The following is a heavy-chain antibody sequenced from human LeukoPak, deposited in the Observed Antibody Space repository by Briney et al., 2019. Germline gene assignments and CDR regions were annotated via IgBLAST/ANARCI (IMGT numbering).Heavy chain of an antibody. CDR1: GGSISSSSYY. D-gene: IGHD6-13*01. CDR3: ARDIAARDIAPAGGDQ. CDR2: IYHSGST. V-gene: IGHV4-39*07. Sequence: SETPSLTCTVSGGSISSSSYYWGWIRQPPGKGLEWIGEIYHSGSTNYNPSLKSRVTISVDKSKSQFSLKLSSVTAADTAMYYCARDIAARDIAPAGGDQWGQGTLVTVSS. J-gene: IGHJ4*02.